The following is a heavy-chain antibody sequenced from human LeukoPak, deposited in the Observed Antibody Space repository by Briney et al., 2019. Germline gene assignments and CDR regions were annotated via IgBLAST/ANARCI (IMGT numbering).Heavy chain of an antibody. CDR3: ARVAVADAFDI. J-gene: IGHJ3*02. V-gene: IGHV1-46*01. Sequence: ASVKVSCKASGYSFTGYYIHWVRQAPGQGLEWMGIINPVGGSTNYAQKFQGRVTMTRDTSTSTVYMELSSLRSEDTAVYYCARVAVADAFDIWGQGTMVTVSS. CDR2: INPVGGST. CDR1: GYSFTGYY. D-gene: IGHD2-21*01.